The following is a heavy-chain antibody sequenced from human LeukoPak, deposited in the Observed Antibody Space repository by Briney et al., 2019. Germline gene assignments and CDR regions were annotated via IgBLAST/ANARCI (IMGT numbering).Heavy chain of an antibody. Sequence: GGSLSLSCAASGFTLSNYAMHWVRQAPGKGLEWVAIISYDGSYKYYADSVKGRFTISRDNSKNTLYLQMNSLRPEDTAVYYCARGGEVDAFDIWGQGTMVIVSS. J-gene: IGHJ3*02. CDR3: ARGGEVDAFDI. CDR1: GFTLSNYA. D-gene: IGHD1-26*01. CDR2: ISYDGSYK. V-gene: IGHV3-30*04.